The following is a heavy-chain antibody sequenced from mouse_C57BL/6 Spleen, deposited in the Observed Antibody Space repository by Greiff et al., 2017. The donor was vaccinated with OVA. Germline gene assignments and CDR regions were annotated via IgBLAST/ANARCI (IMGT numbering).Heavy chain of an antibody. D-gene: IGHD1-2*01. Sequence: EVKLVESGGGLVKLGGSLKLSCAASGFTFSSYAMSWVRQTPEKRLEWVATISDGGSYTYYPDNVKGRFTISRDNAKNNLYLQMSHLKSEDTAMYYCARDRYGGGFAYWGQGTLVTVSA. CDR2: ISDGGSYT. CDR1: GFTFSSYA. J-gene: IGHJ3*01. CDR3: ARDRYGGGFAY. V-gene: IGHV5-4*01.